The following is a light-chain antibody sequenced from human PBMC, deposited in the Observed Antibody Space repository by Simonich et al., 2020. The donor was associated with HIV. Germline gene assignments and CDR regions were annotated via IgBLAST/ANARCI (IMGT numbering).Light chain of an antibody. CDR2: GAS. V-gene: IGKV3-15*01. J-gene: IGKJ2*01. CDR3: QQYNKWPPYT. CDR1: QSVSRN. Sequence: EIVMTQSPATLSVSPGERATLSCRASQSVSRNLAWYQQKHGQAPRLLIHGASTRATGIPARFSGSGSGTGFTLTISSLQSEDFAVYYCQQYNKWPPYTFGQGTKLEIK.